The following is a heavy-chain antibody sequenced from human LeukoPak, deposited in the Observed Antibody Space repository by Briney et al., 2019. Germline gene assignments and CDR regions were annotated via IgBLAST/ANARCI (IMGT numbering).Heavy chain of an antibody. D-gene: IGHD3-16*02. CDR1: GGTFSSYT. Sequence: ASVKVSCKASGGTFSSYTISWVRQAPGQGLEWMGRIIPILGIANYAQKFQGRVTITADKSTSTAYMELSSLRSEDTVVYYCARAAKYDYVWGSYRSNDAFDIWGQGTMVTVSS. CDR3: ARAAKYDYVWGSYRSNDAFDI. CDR2: IIPILGIA. V-gene: IGHV1-69*02. J-gene: IGHJ3*02.